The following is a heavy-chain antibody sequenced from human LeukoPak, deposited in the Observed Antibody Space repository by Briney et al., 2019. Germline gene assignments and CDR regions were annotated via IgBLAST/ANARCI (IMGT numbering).Heavy chain of an antibody. CDR2: IKEDGSEK. V-gene: IGHV3-7*01. J-gene: IGHJ4*02. CDR3: AISATARGGFDF. Sequence: PGGSLRLSCAASGFTFSTSWMIWVRQAPGKGLEWVANIKEDGSEKYYVDSVKGRFTISRDNAKNSLFLQMNSLRAEDTAVYFCAISATARGGFDFWGQGTLVTVSS. CDR1: GFTFSTSW. D-gene: IGHD6-25*01.